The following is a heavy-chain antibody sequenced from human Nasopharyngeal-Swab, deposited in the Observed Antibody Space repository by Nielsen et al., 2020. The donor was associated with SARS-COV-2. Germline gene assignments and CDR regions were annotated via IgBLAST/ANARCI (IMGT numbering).Heavy chain of an antibody. V-gene: IGHV3-23*01. Sequence: GESLKISCAASGFTFNNYAMTWVRQAPGKGLEWVSTISSSGGATYYADSVKGRFTISRDNSKNTLYLQMNSLRAEDTAVYYCARSNFIGGSSPPPDYWGQGTLVTVSS. CDR1: GFTFNNYA. J-gene: IGHJ4*02. CDR2: ISSSGGAT. CDR3: ARSNFIGGSSPPPDY. D-gene: IGHD2-15*01.